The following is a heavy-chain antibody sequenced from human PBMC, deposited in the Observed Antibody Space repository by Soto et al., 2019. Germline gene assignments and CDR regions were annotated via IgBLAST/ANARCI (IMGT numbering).Heavy chain of an antibody. Sequence: ASVKVSCKASGGTFSSYAISWVRQAPGQGLEWMGWINVYNGNINYAQNFQGRVTMTTDTSTSTAYMELRSLRSDDTAVYSCARKKDLYFGMDVWGQGTTVTVSS. CDR1: GGTFSSYA. D-gene: IGHD2-15*01. J-gene: IGHJ6*02. CDR3: ARKKDLYFGMDV. CDR2: INVYNGNI. V-gene: IGHV1-18*01.